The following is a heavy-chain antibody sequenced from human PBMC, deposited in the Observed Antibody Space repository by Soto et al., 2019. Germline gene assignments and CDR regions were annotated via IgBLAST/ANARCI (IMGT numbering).Heavy chain of an antibody. CDR2: ISRSSDNI. Sequence: EVQLVESGGGLVKPGGSLRLSCAASGFSFSVYIMSWVRQAPGKGLEWVSSISRSSDNIYYAESVRGRFTISRDNAKNSLSLQMNSLTVEDTAVYYCAREYGGFDPMGTRVYYWGQGSLVTVSS. V-gene: IGHV3-21*01. CDR3: AREYGGFDPMGTRVYY. J-gene: IGHJ4*02. D-gene: IGHD5-12*01. CDR1: GFSFSVYI.